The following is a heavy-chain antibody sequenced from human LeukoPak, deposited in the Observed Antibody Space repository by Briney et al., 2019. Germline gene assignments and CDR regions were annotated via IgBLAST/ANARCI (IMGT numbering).Heavy chain of an antibody. J-gene: IGHJ4*02. Sequence: GGSLRLSCAASGFTFDDYAMHWVRQAPGKGLEWVSGISWNSGSICYAASVKRRFTISRDNAKNSLYLQMNSLRAEDTALYYCAKGPLPGPFDYWGQGTLVTVSS. CDR3: AKGPLPGPFDY. V-gene: IGHV3-9*01. CDR1: GFTFDDYA. D-gene: IGHD1-14*01. CDR2: ISWNSGSI.